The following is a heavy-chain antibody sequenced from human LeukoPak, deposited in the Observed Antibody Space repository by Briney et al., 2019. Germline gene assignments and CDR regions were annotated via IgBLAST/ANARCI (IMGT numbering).Heavy chain of an antibody. D-gene: IGHD1-26*01. CDR3: SAIPSGAASSDY. V-gene: IGHV3-15*01. CDR2: IKTNSDGGTT. CDR1: GFTFSNAL. J-gene: IGHJ4*02. Sequence: GGSLRLSCGASGFTFSNALMSCVRQAPGKGLEWVGHIKTNSDGGTTDYAAPVKGRFAISRDDSKNTLYLQMNSLKTEDTALYYCSAIPSGAASSDYWGQGTLVTVSS.